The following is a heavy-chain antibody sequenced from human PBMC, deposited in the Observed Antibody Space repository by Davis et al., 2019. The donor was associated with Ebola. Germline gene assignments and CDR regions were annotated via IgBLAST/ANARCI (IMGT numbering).Heavy chain of an antibody. V-gene: IGHV3-15*01. Sequence: PSGSLTLSCAASGFTFSTYGLSWVRQAPGKGLEWVGRILGKGHGWAIDYAAPVKGRFTISRDDSKNTLSLQMDSLKPEETALYYCTSAPDNIPSADPGYWGQGTLVTVSS. CDR3: TSAPDNIPSADPGY. J-gene: IGHJ4*02. CDR2: ILGKGHGWAI. D-gene: IGHD6-13*01. CDR1: GFTFSTYG.